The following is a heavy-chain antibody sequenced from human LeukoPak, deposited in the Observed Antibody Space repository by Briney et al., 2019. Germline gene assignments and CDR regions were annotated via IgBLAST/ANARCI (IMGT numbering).Heavy chain of an antibody. D-gene: IGHD6-19*01. J-gene: IGHJ3*02. V-gene: IGHV3-74*01. CDR2: INTDGSST. CDR1: GFTFSSYW. Sequence: PAGGSLRLSCAASGFTFSSYWMHWVRQAPGKGLVWVSRINTDGSSTTYADSVKGRFTISRDNAKNSLYLQMNSLRAEDTAVYYCARDQSQWLAKGHDAFDIWGQGTMVTVSS. CDR3: ARDQSQWLAKGHDAFDI.